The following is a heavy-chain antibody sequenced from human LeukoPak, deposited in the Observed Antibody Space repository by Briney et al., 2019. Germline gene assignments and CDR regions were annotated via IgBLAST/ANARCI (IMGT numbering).Heavy chain of an antibody. V-gene: IGHV4-59*08. CDR2: IYYSGST. CDR3: ARRRYSSSFHYYYMDV. J-gene: IGHJ6*03. CDR1: DGSISSYY. Sequence: PSETLSLTCTVSDGSISSYYWSWIRQPPGKGLEWIGYIYYSGSTNYNPSLKSRVTISVDTSKNQLSLKLSSVTAADTAVYYCARRRYSSSFHYYYMDVWGKGTTVTVSS. D-gene: IGHD6-6*01.